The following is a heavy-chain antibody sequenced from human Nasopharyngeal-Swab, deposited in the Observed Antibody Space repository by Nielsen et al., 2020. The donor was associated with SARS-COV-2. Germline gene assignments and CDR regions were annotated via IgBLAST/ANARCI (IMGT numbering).Heavy chain of an antibody. Sequence: ASVKVSCKASGYTFTSYDINWVRQAPGQGLEWMGWISAYNGNTNYAQKLQGRVTMTTDTSTSTAYMELRSLRSDDTAVYYCARDGGGSWFLSFDYWGQGTLVTVSS. CDR2: ISAYNGNT. J-gene: IGHJ4*02. CDR1: GYTFTSYD. V-gene: IGHV1-18*01. D-gene: IGHD6-13*01. CDR3: ARDGGGSWFLSFDY.